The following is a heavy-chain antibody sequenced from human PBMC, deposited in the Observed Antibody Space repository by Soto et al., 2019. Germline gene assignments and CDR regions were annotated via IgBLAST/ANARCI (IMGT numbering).Heavy chain of an antibody. CDR3: ARDERQPVGNFYYYGMDV. CDR2: ISSSSSSI. Sequence: EVQLVESGGGLVQPGGSLRLSCAASGFTLSMFSMTWVRQAPGKGLEWVSYISSSSSSIYYADSVKGRFTISRDNAENSLYLQMNSLRDEDTAVYYCARDERQPVGNFYYYGMDVWGQGTTVTVSS. J-gene: IGHJ6*02. V-gene: IGHV3-48*02. CDR1: GFTLSMFS. D-gene: IGHD6-13*01.